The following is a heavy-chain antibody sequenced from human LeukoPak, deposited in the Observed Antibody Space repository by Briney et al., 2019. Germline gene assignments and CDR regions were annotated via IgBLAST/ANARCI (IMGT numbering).Heavy chain of an antibody. CDR3: ARDFRRGPYDAFDI. CDR2: ISSSGSTI. Sequence: GGSLRLSCAASGFTFSDYYMSWIRQAPGKGLEWVSYISSSGSTIYYADSVKGRFTISRDNAKNSLYLQMNSLRAEDTAVYYCARDFRRGPYDAFDIWGQGAMVTVSS. J-gene: IGHJ3*02. CDR1: GFTFSDYY. V-gene: IGHV3-11*01. D-gene: IGHD3-10*01.